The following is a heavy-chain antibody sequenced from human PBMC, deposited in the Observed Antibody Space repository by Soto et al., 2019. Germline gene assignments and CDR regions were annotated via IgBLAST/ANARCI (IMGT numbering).Heavy chain of an antibody. V-gene: IGHV4-34*01. D-gene: IGHD6-19*01. CDR2: INHSGST. J-gene: IGHJ5*02. Sequence: SETLSLTCTVYGGSFSGYYWSWIRQPPGKGLEWIGEINHSGSTNYNPSLKSRVTISVDTSKNQFSLKLSSVTAADTAVYYCASGLRQWLANCLHPWCQTTLVTV. CDR3: ASGLRQWLANCLHP. CDR1: GGSFSGYY.